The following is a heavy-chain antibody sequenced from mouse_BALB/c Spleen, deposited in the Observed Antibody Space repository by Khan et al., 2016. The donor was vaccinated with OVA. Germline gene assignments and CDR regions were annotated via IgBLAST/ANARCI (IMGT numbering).Heavy chain of an antibody. V-gene: IGHV3-2*02. CDR1: GYSITTDYA. CDR2: ISYSGTT. D-gene: IGHD2-14*01. J-gene: IGHJ2*01. Sequence: EVKLEVSGSGLGKPSQSLSLTCTVTGYSITTDYAWNRIRQFPGNKLEWMGYISYSGTTKYNPSPKSRTPITRDTSKNQFFLQLKSVTTEDAARYYCARVYRGDLNYWGQGTTLTVSS. CDR3: ARVYRGDLNY.